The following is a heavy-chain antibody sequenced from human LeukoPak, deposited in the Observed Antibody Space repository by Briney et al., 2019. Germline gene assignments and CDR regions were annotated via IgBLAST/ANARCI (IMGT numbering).Heavy chain of an antibody. CDR3: ASLSGTITSFEY. CDR1: GFTFSNYG. Sequence: GGSLRLSCAASGFTFSNYGMHWVRQAPGKGLEWVAVVSYDGSNKYYADSVKGRFTISRDNSKNTLYLQMNSLRAEDAAVYHCASLSGTITSFEYWGQGTLVTVSS. D-gene: IGHD5-12*01. CDR2: VSYDGSNK. J-gene: IGHJ4*02. V-gene: IGHV3-30*03.